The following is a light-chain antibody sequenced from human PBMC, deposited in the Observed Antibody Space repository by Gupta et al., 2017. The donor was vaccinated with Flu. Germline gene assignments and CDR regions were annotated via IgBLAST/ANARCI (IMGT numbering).Light chain of an antibody. CDR3: SSHAGTNSVV. Sequence: SALTPPPPPSGSPGQSVTISCTGTSNDLGAYNYVSWYQQHPDTAPKLIIFEVIKRPAGVPDRFSGSRSGKTAYLIVSGHQKEEEADYFCSSHAGTNSVVFGGGTRLTVL. V-gene: IGLV2-8*01. CDR1: SNDLGAYNY. CDR2: EVI. J-gene: IGLJ2*01.